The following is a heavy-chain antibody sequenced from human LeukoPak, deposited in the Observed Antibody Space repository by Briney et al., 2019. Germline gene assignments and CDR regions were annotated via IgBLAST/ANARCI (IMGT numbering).Heavy chain of an antibody. D-gene: IGHD3/OR15-3a*01. V-gene: IGHV1-2*02. CDR1: GYTFTGYY. J-gene: IGHJ4*02. CDR2: INPNSGGT. CDR3: ARDYGLAFTFDY. Sequence: ASVKVSCKASGYTFTGYYMHWVRQAPGQGLEWMGWINPNSGGTNYAQEFQGRVTMTRDTSISTAYMELSRLRSDDTAVYYCARDYGLAFTFDYWGQGTLVTVSS.